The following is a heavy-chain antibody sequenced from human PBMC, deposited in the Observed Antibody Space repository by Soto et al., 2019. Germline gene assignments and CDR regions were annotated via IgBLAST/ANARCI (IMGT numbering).Heavy chain of an antibody. V-gene: IGHV1-69*13. J-gene: IGHJ4*02. CDR2: IIPIFGTA. Sequence: SVKVSCKASGGTFSSYSISWVRQAPGQGLEWMGGIIPIFGTANYAQKFQGRVTITADESTSTAYMELSSLRSEDTAVYYCARAAVVAAPWYYFDYWGQGTLVTVSS. D-gene: IGHD6-6*01. CDR1: GGTFSSYS. CDR3: ARAAVVAAPWYYFDY.